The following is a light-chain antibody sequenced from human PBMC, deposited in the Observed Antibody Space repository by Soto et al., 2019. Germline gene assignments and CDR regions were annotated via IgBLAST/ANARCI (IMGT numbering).Light chain of an antibody. CDR2: AAT. Sequence: DIQMTQSPSSQSSSLGDRVTITCRASQSISSYLNWYQHKPGKAPNLLISAATTLQSEVPSRFSGSGSGTDFTLTISSLQPEDFAVYYCQQYNNWPPTWTFGQGTKVDI. CDR3: QQYNNWPPTWT. CDR1: QSISSY. J-gene: IGKJ1*01. V-gene: IGKV1-39*01.